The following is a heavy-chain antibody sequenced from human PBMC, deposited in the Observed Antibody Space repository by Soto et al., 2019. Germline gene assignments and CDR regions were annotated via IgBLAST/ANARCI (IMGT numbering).Heavy chain of an antibody. J-gene: IGHJ1*01. CDR3: VKDDGGYPSTAPH. V-gene: IGHV3-23*01. CDR1: GITISNYH. CDR2: ISGSGDRT. D-gene: IGHD3-22*01. Sequence: EVQLLESGGGLVQPGGSLRLSCAASGITISNYHMSWVRQAPGKGLDWVSGISGSGDRTYYADSAKGRFTISKDISNSSLSLQLDNLGGEDTAVYFCVKDDGGYPSTAPHWGQGTLVTVSS.